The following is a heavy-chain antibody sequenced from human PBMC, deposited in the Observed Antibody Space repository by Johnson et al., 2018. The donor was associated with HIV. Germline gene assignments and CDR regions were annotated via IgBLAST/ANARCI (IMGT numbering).Heavy chain of an antibody. Sequence: VQLVESGGGLVQPGGSLRLSCAASGFTFSSYWMSWVRQAPGKGLEWVANIKQDGSEKYYVDSVKGRFTISRDNAKNTLYLQMNSLTGEDTAIYYCAAGGGDCYPSHWGFCAFDIWGRGTMVTVSS. CDR3: AAGGGDCYPSHWGFCAFDI. D-gene: IGHD2-21*01. J-gene: IGHJ3*02. V-gene: IGHV3-7*01. CDR1: GFTFSSYW. CDR2: IKQDGSEK.